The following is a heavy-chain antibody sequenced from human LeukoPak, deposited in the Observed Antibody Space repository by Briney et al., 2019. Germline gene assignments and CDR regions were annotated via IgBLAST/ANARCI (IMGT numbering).Heavy chain of an antibody. V-gene: IGHV3-74*01. Sequence: SLRLSCADSAITFGNNSMHCVRQRPGKGLVWISRINSDVGGAIYADSMKGRFTVSRDDAKNTMYLQMNSLRGEETAVYYCARDVPHNWFDTWGQGTLVTVYS. J-gene: IGHJ5*02. CDR3: ARDVPHNWFDT. CDR2: INSDVGGA. CDR1: AITFGNNS.